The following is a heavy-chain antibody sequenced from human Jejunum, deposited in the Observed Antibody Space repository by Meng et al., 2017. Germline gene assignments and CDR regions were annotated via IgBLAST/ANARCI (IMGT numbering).Heavy chain of an antibody. CDR1: GFTVSSNY. J-gene: IGHJ5*01. V-gene: IGHV3-53*01. Sequence: GESLKISCAASGFTVSSNYMNWVRQAPGKGLEWVSVMYSSGLTYYADSVKGRFTISRDNSKNTLYLQMNSLRVEDAGVYYCAKEDGSGWYYSWGQGPLVTVSS. CDR2: MYSSGLT. CDR3: AKEDGSGWYYS. D-gene: IGHD6-19*01.